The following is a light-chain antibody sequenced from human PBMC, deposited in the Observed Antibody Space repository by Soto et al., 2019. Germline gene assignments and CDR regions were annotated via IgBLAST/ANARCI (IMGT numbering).Light chain of an antibody. CDR2: AAS. J-gene: IGKJ4*01. V-gene: IGKV1-39*01. CDR3: QQTYSAPLT. Sequence: DIQMTQSPSSLFASVGDSVTITCRASQTITTYLNWYRQKPGKAPKLLIYAASSLQSGVPSRFSGSGSETEFSLTSSSLQPEDFATYFCQQTYSAPLTFGGGTKVEIK. CDR1: QTITTY.